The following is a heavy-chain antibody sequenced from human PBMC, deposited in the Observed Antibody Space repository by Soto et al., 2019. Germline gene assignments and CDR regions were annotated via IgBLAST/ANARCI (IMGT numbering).Heavy chain of an antibody. CDR2: ISSSSSTI. J-gene: IGHJ6*02. CDR3: ARNYDFWSGYSHYGMDV. D-gene: IGHD3-3*01. V-gene: IGHV3-48*02. CDR1: GFTFSSYS. Sequence: GSLRLSCAASGFTFSSYSMNWVRQAPGKGLEWVSYISSSSSTIYYADSVKGRFTISRDNAKNSLYLQMNSLRDEDTAVYYCARNYDFWSGYSHYGMDVWGQGTTVTVSS.